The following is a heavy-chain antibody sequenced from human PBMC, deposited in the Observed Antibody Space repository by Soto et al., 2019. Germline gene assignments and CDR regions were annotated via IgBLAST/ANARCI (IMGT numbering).Heavy chain of an antibody. CDR2: IIPIFGTA. CDR3: ASEYYYGSGRYPYYFDY. D-gene: IGHD3-10*01. J-gene: IGHJ4*02. Sequence: QVQLVQSGAEVKKPGSSVKVSCKASGGTFSSYAISWVRQAPGQGLEWMGGIIPIFGTANYAQKFQGRVTITADESTSTDYMELSSLRSEDTAVYYCASEYYYGSGRYPYYFDYWGQGTLVTVSS. CDR1: GGTFSSYA. V-gene: IGHV1-69*01.